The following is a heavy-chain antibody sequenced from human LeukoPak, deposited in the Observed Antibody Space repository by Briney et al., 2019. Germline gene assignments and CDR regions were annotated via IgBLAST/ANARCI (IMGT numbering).Heavy chain of an antibody. Sequence: QAGGSLRLSCATSGLTVSSNYMSWVRQAPGKGLEWVSVIHIGGSTFYADSVKGRFTISRDNSKNTLYLQMSSLRAEDTAVYYCARGSSGYTIEYFQHWGQGTLVTVSS. CDR2: IHIGGST. J-gene: IGHJ1*01. V-gene: IGHV3-66*01. CDR1: GLTVSSNY. CDR3: ARGSSGYTIEYFQH. D-gene: IGHD3-22*01.